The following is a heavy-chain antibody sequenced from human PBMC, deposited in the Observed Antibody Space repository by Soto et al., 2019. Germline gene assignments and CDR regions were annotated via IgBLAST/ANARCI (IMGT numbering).Heavy chain of an antibody. CDR1: GFTFSSYG. Sequence: QVQLVESGGGVVQPGRSLRLSCAASGFTFSSYGMHWVRQAPGKGLEWVAFISYDGTNKYYADSVKGRFTISRDNSKNTLYMQMNSLRAEDTAVYDCAKDQGCGNVDGHYSSGMDVWGQGTTVTVSS. D-gene: IGHD2-21*01. J-gene: IGHJ6*02. V-gene: IGHV3-30*18. CDR3: AKDQGCGNVDGHYSSGMDV. CDR2: ISYDGTNK.